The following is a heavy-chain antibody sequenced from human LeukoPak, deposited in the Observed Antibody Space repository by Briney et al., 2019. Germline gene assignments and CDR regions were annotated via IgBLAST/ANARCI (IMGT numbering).Heavy chain of an antibody. J-gene: IGHJ6*04. CDR2: ISNDGDT. CDR1: GFTVSSNY. V-gene: IGHV3-66*01. CDR3: AELGITMIGGV. Sequence: GGSLRLSCAASGFTVSSNYMSWVCQGPGKGLECVSVISNDGDTYYADSVKGRFTISRDNAKNSLYLQMNSLRAEDTAVYYCAELGITMIGGVWGKGTTVTISS. D-gene: IGHD3-10*02.